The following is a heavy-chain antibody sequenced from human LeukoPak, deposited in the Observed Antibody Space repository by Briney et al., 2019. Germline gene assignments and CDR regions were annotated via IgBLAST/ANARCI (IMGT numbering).Heavy chain of an antibody. CDR3: ARTLRFFRFLDV. CDR2: IKPDGSET. J-gene: IGHJ6*02. D-gene: IGHD3-3*01. Sequence: PGGSLRLSCAASGFTFSNYWMSWVRQAPEKGLERVANIKPDGSETYSVDSVKGRFTISRDNAKNSLYLQMNSLRAEDTAVYYCARTLRFFRFLDVWGQGTTVTVSS. V-gene: IGHV3-7*03. CDR1: GFTFSNYW.